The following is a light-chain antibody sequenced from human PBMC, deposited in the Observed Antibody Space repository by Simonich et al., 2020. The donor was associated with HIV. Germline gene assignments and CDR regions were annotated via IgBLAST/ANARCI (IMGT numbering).Light chain of an antibody. CDR2: GAS. CDR1: QSVSSN. Sequence: EIVMTQSPATLSVSPGERATLPSRASQSVSSNLAWFQQKPGQAPRLLIYGASIRATGIPARFSGSGSGTEFTLTISSMQAEDVAVYFCQQYYSTPTFGQGTKVEIK. J-gene: IGKJ1*01. V-gene: IGKV3-15*01. CDR3: QQYYSTPT.